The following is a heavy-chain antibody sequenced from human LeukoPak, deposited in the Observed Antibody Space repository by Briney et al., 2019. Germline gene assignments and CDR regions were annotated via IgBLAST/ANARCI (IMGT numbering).Heavy chain of an antibody. Sequence: SETLSLTCTVSGGSISSSSYYWGWIRQPPGKGLEWIGSIYYSGSTYYNPSLKSRVTISVDTSKNQFSLKLSSVTAADTAVYYCARSPPPYCGGDCYYYYFDYWGQGTLVTVSS. CDR1: GGSISSSSYY. V-gene: IGHV4-39*01. D-gene: IGHD2-21*02. CDR3: ARSPPPYCGGDCYYYYFDY. J-gene: IGHJ4*02. CDR2: IYYSGST.